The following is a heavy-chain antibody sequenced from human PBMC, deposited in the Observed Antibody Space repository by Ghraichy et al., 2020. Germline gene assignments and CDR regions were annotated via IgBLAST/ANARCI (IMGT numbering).Heavy chain of an antibody. D-gene: IGHD1-26*01. Sequence: GESLNISCAASGFTFSSYAMSWVRQAPGKGLEWVSVISGSGGSTYYADSVKGRLTISRDNSKNTLYLQMNSLRAEDTAVYYCAKANSGSRTNYYFYTMDVWGQGTTVTVSS. J-gene: IGHJ6*02. V-gene: IGHV3-23*01. CDR1: GFTFSSYA. CDR2: ISGSGGST. CDR3: AKANSGSRTNYYFYTMDV.